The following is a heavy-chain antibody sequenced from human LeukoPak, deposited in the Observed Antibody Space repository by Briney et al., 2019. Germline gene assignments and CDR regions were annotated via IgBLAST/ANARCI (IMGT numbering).Heavy chain of an antibody. CDR1: GGSISSGSYY. Sequence: KPSETLSLTCTVSGGSISSGSYYWSWIRQPAGKGLEWIGRIYTSGSTNYNPSLKSRVTISVDTSKNQFSLKLSSVTAADTAVYCCARVPLAPAAMHHPFDYWGQGTLVTVSS. CDR2: IYTSGST. V-gene: IGHV4-61*02. D-gene: IGHD2-2*01. J-gene: IGHJ4*02. CDR3: ARVPLAPAAMHHPFDY.